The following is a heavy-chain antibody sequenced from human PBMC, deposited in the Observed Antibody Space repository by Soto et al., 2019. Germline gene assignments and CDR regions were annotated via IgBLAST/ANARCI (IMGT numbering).Heavy chain of an antibody. V-gene: IGHV1-8*02. CDR3: VRRVASGHRSWFDP. CDR2: MNPNTGNI. J-gene: IGHJ5*02. D-gene: IGHD2-21*01. Sequence: QVELVQSGAEVKKPGASVKVSCQASEDTFTHYDITWGRQATGQGLEWMGWMNPNTGNIDYAHKFQGRRTMTRDTSTRTVYMELSSLRSDDTAVYYCVRRVASGHRSWFDPWGQGTLVTVSS. CDR1: EDTFTHYD.